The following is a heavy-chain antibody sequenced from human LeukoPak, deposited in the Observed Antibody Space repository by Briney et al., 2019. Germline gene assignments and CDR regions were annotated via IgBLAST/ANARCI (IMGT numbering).Heavy chain of an antibody. Sequence: SETLSLTCTVSGGSISSYHWSRIRQPAGKGLEWIGRIYTSGNTNYNSSLKSRVTMSVDTSKNQVSLKLNSVTAADTAVYYCAREGGSYRLFDYWGQGTLVTVSS. D-gene: IGHD3-16*02. J-gene: IGHJ4*02. V-gene: IGHV4-4*07. CDR2: IYTSGNT. CDR1: GGSISSYH. CDR3: AREGGSYRLFDY.